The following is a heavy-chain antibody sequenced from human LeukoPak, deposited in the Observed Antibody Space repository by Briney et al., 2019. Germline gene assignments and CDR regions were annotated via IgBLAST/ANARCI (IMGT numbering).Heavy chain of an antibody. CDR3: ARGDYGGDYFDY. Sequence: GGSLRLSCATSGFSFSTYTMNWVRQAPGKGLEWISYIGSSGRTIHYADSVEGRFTISRDNAKNSLYLQMNSLRAEDTAVYYCARGDYGGDYFDYWGQGTLVTVSS. CDR1: GFSFSTYT. CDR2: IGSSGRTI. V-gene: IGHV3-48*04. J-gene: IGHJ4*02. D-gene: IGHD4-23*01.